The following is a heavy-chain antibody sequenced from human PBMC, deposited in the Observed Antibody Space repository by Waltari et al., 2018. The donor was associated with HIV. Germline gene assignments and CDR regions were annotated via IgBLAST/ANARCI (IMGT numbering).Heavy chain of an antibody. J-gene: IGHJ4*02. Sequence: QVFLVESGGGVVQPGRSLRLSWAASGFTFRCYAMHWFRQTPGKGPEWLAVISYDGKKYYADSVQGRLTISRDNSKSTLSLQMNSLRSEDTALYYCARCPYDYFDSSGYFEYWGQGTLVTVSS. D-gene: IGHD3-22*01. CDR2: ISYDGKK. CDR3: ARCPYDYFDSSGYFEY. CDR1: GFTFRCYA. V-gene: IGHV3-30*01.